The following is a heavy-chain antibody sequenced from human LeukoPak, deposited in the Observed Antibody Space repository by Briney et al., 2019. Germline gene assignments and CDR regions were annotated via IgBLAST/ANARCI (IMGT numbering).Heavy chain of an antibody. V-gene: IGHV3-23*01. CDR1: GFTFSSYA. D-gene: IGHD1-1*01. CDR3: AKDTYNYYYYYMDV. J-gene: IGHJ6*03. Sequence: GGSLRLSCAASGFTFSSYAMSWVRQAPGKGLEWVSAISGSGGSTYYAGSVRGRFTISRDNSKNTLYLQMNSLRAEDTAVYYCAKDTYNYYYYYMDVWGKGTTVTVSS. CDR2: ISGSGGST.